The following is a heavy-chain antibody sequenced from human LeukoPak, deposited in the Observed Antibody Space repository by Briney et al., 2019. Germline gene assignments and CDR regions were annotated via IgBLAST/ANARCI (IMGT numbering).Heavy chain of an antibody. CDR1: GFTFSSYS. CDR3: ARHGPPMIVLVYLEVFDI. CDR2: ISSSSSYI. V-gene: IGHV3-21*01. J-gene: IGHJ3*02. Sequence: PGGSLRLSCAASGFTFSSYSLDWGRQAPGEGLEWVSSISSSSSYIYYADSVKGRFTISSDDAKNSLYLQMNSLRAEDTAVYYCARHGPPMIVLVYLEVFDIWGQGTMVTVSS. D-gene: IGHD3-22*01.